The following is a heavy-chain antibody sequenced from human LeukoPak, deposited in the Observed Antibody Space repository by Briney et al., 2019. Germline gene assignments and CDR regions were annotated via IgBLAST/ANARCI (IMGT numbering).Heavy chain of an antibody. V-gene: IGHV3-7*01. Sequence: GGSLRLSCAASGFIFRNYWMSWVRQAPGKGLEWVANIKEDGSEKYYVESVKGRFTISRDNAKNSLYLQMNSLRAEDTAVYYCARGGFIAEYGMDVWGQGTTVTVSS. CDR2: IKEDGSEK. CDR1: GFIFRNYW. J-gene: IGHJ6*02. D-gene: IGHD6-13*01. CDR3: ARGGFIAEYGMDV.